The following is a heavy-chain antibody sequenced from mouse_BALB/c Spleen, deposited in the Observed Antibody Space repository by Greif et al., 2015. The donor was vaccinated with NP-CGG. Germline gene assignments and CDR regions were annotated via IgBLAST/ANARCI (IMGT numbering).Heavy chain of an antibody. CDR3: ARKFITTATFDY. CDR2: INPYNDGT. J-gene: IGHJ2*01. Sequence: VQLKESGPELVKPEASVKMSCKASGYTFTSYVMHWVKQKPGQGLEWIGYINPYNDGTKYNEKFKGKATLTSDKSSSTAYMELSSLTSEASAVYYCARKFITTATFDYWGQGTTLTVSS. CDR1: GYTFTSYV. D-gene: IGHD1-2*01. V-gene: IGHV1-14*01.